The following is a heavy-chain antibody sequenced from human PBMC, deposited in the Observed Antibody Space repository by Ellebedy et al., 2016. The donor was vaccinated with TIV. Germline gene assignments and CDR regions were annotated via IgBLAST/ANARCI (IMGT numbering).Heavy chain of an antibody. CDR1: GIRFGDFF. Sequence: GGSLRLSXATSGIRFGDFFMSWVRQAPGGGLQWVSTISAGGDDTYLADSVKGRFTISRDNSRNILYLQMSSLRDEDSAIYYCREGHYSDVWGQGTQVTVSA. CDR2: ISAGGDDT. CDR3: REGHYSDV. V-gene: IGHV3-23*01. J-gene: IGHJ4*02.